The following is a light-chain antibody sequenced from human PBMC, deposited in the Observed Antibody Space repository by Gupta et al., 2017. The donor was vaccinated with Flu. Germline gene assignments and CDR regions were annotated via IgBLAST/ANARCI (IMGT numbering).Light chain of an antibody. J-gene: IGKJ2*01. Sequence: VVMTQSPLSPPVTLGQPASISCRSSESLLYRDGNTYLSWYQQRPGQSPRRLIYKVSNRDSGVPDRFSGSGSGTDFTLNINRVEAEDVGVYYCMQGTHWPPYTFGQGTKLEIK. CDR2: KVS. CDR3: MQGTHWPPYT. V-gene: IGKV2-30*01. CDR1: ESLLYRDGNTY.